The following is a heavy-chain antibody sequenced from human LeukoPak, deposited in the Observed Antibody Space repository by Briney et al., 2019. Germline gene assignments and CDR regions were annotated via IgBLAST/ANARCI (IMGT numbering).Heavy chain of an antibody. CDR3: ARQPPIWFGELWGAFDI. CDR1: GGSISSGGYS. Sequence: SETLSLTCAVSGGSISSGGYSWSWIRQPPGKGLEWIGYIYHSGSTYYNPSLKSRVTISVDTSKNQFSLKLSSVTAADTAVYYCARQPPIWFGELWGAFDIWGQGTMVTVSS. V-gene: IGHV4-30-2*01. J-gene: IGHJ3*02. CDR2: IYHSGST. D-gene: IGHD3-10*01.